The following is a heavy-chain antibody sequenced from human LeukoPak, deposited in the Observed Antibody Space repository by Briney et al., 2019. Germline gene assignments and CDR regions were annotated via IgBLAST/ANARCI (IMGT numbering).Heavy chain of an antibody. D-gene: IGHD4-17*01. CDR1: GYSFTSYW. J-gene: IGHJ4*02. CDR3: ARRGPDGDYERRNFDH. CDR2: IYPDDSDT. V-gene: IGHV5-51*01. Sequence: GESLKISCKGSGYSFTSYWIGWVRQMPGKGLEWMGIIYPDDSDTRYSPSFEGQVTISVDKSINTAYLQWSSLKASDTAMYYCARRGPDGDYERRNFDHWGQGALVTVSS.